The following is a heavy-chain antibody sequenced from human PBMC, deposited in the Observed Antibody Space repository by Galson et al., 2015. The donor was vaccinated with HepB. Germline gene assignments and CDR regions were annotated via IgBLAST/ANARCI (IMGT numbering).Heavy chain of an antibody. CDR1: GYTFTSYG. D-gene: IGHD1-1*01. J-gene: IGHJ5*02. V-gene: IGHV1-18*01. CDR2: ISAYNGNT. Sequence: SVKVSCKASGYTFTSYGISWVRQAPGQGLEWMGWISAYNGNTNYAQKLQGRVTMTTDTSTSTAYMELRSLRSDDTAVYYCARDVGTTGTTGSGWFDPWGQGTLVTVSS. CDR3: ARDVGTTGTTGSGWFDP.